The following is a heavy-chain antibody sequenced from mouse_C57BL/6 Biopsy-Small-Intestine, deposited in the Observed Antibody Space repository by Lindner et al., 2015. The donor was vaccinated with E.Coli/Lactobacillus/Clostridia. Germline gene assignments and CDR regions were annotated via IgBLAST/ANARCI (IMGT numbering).Heavy chain of an antibody. Sequence: LQLQESGAELARPGASVKLSCKASGYTFTSYGISWVKQRTGQGLEWIGEIYPRSGNTYYNEKFKGKATLTADKSSSTAYMELRSLTSEDSAVYFCARKGGLTSGYFDYWGQGTTLTVSS. CDR1: GYTFTSYG. J-gene: IGHJ2*01. CDR3: ARKGGLTSGYFDY. D-gene: IGHD1-3*01. CDR2: IYPRSGNT. V-gene: IGHV1-81*01.